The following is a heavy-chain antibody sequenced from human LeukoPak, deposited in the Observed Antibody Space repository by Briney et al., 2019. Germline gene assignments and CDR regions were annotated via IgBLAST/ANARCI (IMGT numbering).Heavy chain of an antibody. V-gene: IGHV4-61*01. CDR2: IYYSGST. CDR3: ARIYGDYAGGAFDI. D-gene: IGHD4-17*01. J-gene: IGHJ3*02. Sequence: SETLSLTCTVSGGSVSSGSYYWSWIRQPPGKGLEWIGYIYYSGSTNYNPPLKSRVTISVDTSKNQFSLKLSSVTAADTAVYYCARIYGDYAGGAFDIWGQGTMVTVSS. CDR1: GGSVSSGSYY.